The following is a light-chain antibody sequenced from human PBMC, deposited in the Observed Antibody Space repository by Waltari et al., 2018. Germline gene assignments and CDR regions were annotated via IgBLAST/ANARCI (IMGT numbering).Light chain of an antibody. J-gene: IGKJ2*01. CDR1: QSILFTSNNKYY. Sequence: DIMMTQSPDSLAVSLGERATINCKSSQSILFTSNNKYYLAWYQQRPGQPPKLLIYWASTRESGVPDRFSGSGSGTDFTLTISSLQTEDVAVYYCQQYYSTPYTFGQGTKLEI. CDR3: QQYYSTPYT. CDR2: WAS. V-gene: IGKV4-1*01.